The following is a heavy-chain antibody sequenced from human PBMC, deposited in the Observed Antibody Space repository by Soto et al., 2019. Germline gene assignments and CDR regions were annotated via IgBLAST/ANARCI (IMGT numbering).Heavy chain of an antibody. CDR2: ISSSSSYI. CDR1: GFTFSSYS. D-gene: IGHD2-15*01. CDR3: ARSPPNIVVVVAADFDY. V-gene: IGHV3-21*01. Sequence: EVQLVESGGGLVKPGGSLRLSCAASGFTFSSYSMNWVRQAPGKGLEWVSSISSSSSYIYYADSVKGRFTISRDNAKNALYLQMNGLRAEDTAVYYCARSPPNIVVVVAADFDYWGQGPLVTVSS. J-gene: IGHJ4*02.